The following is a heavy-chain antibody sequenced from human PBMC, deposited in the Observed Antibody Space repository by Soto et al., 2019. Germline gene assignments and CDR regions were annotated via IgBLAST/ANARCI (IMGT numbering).Heavy chain of an antibody. CDR1: GGSISSSNW. CDR2: IYHSGST. Sequence: SETLSLTCAVSGGSISSSNWWSWVRQPPGKGLEWIGEIYHSGSTNYNPSLKSRVTISVDKSKNQFSLKLSSVTAADTAVYYCARVGMGYCSSTSCSMKLAARSPTDYWGQGTLVTVSS. CDR3: ARVGMGYCSSTSCSMKLAARSPTDY. D-gene: IGHD2-2*01. V-gene: IGHV4-4*02. J-gene: IGHJ4*02.